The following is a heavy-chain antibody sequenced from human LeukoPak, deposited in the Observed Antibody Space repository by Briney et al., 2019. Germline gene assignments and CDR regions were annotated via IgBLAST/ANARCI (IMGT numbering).Heavy chain of an antibody. J-gene: IGHJ4*02. V-gene: IGHV3-30*18. CDR2: ISCDGSNK. Sequence: GGSLRLSCAASGFTFSSSGMHWVRQAPGKGLEWVAVISCDGSNKFYADSVKGRFTISRDNSKNTLYLQMNSLRTQDTAVYYCAQPRGGFDFTFDYWGQGTLVTVSS. CDR3: AQPRGGFDFTFDY. D-gene: IGHD3-16*01. CDR1: GFTFSSSG.